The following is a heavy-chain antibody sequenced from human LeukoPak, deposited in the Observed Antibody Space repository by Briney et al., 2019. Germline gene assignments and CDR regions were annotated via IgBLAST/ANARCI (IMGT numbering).Heavy chain of an antibody. D-gene: IGHD4-17*01. CDR2: ISGDGGST. CDR1: GFTFDGYA. Sequence: GGSLRLSCAASGFTFDGYAMHWVRQAPGKGLEWVSLISGDGGSTYYADSVKGRFTISRDNSKNSLYLQMNSLRTEDTALYYCAKDISSSYGDSDNWFYPWGQGTLVTVSS. V-gene: IGHV3-43*02. CDR3: AKDISSSYGDSDNWFYP. J-gene: IGHJ5*02.